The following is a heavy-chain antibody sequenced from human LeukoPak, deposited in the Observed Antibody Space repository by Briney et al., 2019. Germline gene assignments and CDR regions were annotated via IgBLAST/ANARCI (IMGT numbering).Heavy chain of an antibody. CDR2: INQDGSEK. Sequence: GGSLRLSCAASGFTFSSYWMSWVRQAPGKGLEWVANINQDGSEKYYVDSVKGRFTIFRDNARNSLYLQMNSLRAEDTAVYYCAKAFNSSWHNWGQGTLVTVSS. D-gene: IGHD6-13*01. CDR3: AKAFNSSWHN. V-gene: IGHV3-7*01. J-gene: IGHJ4*02. CDR1: GFTFSSYW.